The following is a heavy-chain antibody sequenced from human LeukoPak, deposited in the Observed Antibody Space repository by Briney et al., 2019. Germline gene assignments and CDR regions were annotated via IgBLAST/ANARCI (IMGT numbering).Heavy chain of an antibody. Sequence: ASVKVSCKVSGYILTELSMHWVRQAPGKGLEWMGGFDPEDGETIYAQKFQGRVTMTEDTSTDTAYMELSSLRSEDTAVYYCARDRTGWHLFDYWGQGTLVTVSS. CDR1: GYILTELS. V-gene: IGHV1-24*01. D-gene: IGHD6-19*01. J-gene: IGHJ4*02. CDR2: FDPEDGET. CDR3: ARDRTGWHLFDY.